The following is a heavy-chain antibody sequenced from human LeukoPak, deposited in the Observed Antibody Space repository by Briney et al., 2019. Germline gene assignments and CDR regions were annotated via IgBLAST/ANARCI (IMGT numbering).Heavy chain of an antibody. J-gene: IGHJ4*02. D-gene: IGHD6-6*01. V-gene: IGHV4-4*07. CDR3: ARESDSSLGY. CDR1: GGSISSYY. Sequence: SETLSLTCTVSGGSISSYYWSWIRQPAGKGLGWIGRFYTSGITNYNPSLKSRVTMSVDTSKNQFSLKLSSVTAADTAVYYCARESDSSLGYWGQGTLVTVSS. CDR2: FYTSGIT.